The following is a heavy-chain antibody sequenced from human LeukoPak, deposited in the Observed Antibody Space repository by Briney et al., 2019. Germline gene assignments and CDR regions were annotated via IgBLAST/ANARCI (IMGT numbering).Heavy chain of an antibody. CDR3: ARDIAARPFDC. D-gene: IGHD6-6*01. V-gene: IGHV3-21*01. J-gene: IGHJ4*02. CDR2: ISSSSSYI. CDR1: GFTFSSYS. Sequence: GGSLRLSCAASGFTFSSYSMNWVRQAPGKGLEWVSSISSSSSYIYYADSVKGRFTISRDNAKNSLYLQMNSLRAEDTAVYYCARDIAARPFDCWGQGTLVTVSS.